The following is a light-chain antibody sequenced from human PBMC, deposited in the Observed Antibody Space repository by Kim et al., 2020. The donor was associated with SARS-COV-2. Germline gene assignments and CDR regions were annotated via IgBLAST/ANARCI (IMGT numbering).Light chain of an antibody. J-gene: IGKJ1*01. Sequence: DIQMTQSPSTLSASVGDSVTITCRASESVSYWLAWYQQKPGKAPKLLIYDASSLQTGVASRFSGSGSGTEFTLTITSLQPDDFAVYYCQQYKTYSWTFGRGTKLEI. CDR3: QQYKTYSWT. CDR2: DAS. V-gene: IGKV1-5*01. CDR1: ESVSYW.